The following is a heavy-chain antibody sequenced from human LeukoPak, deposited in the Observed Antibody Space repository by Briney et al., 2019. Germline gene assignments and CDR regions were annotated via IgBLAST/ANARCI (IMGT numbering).Heavy chain of an antibody. CDR3: ARYGYSSGWLIVWWFDP. CDR2: IYYSGST. Sequence: MTSETLSLTCSVSGASISNGGYYWSWIRQPPGKGLEWIGSIYYSGSTYYNPSLKSRVTMSVDTSKNQFSLKLSSVTAADTAVYYCARYGYSSGWLIVWWFDPWGQGTLVTVSS. J-gene: IGHJ5*02. CDR1: GASISNGGYY. V-gene: IGHV4-39*01. D-gene: IGHD6-19*01.